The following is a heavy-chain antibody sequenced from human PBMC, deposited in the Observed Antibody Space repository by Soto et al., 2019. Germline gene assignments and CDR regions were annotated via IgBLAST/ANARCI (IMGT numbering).Heavy chain of an antibody. CDR1: GFPFSNYA. Sequence: EVQLLESGGGLAQPGGSLRLSCAASGFPFSNYAMSWVRQAPGKGLEWVSTINGGAGSTYYADSVKGRFTISRDDSKNTVYLQMTSLRAEDTAVYYCAKIPIMTTVTHYFDYWGQGTLVTVSS. CDR2: INGGAGST. J-gene: IGHJ4*02. CDR3: AKIPIMTTVTHYFDY. D-gene: IGHD4-17*01. V-gene: IGHV3-23*01.